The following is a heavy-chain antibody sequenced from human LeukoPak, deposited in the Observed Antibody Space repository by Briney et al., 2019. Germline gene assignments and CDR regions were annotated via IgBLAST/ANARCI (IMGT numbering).Heavy chain of an antibody. Sequence: GGSLRLSCAASGFTFSSYSKNWVRQAPGKGLEWLSYISSTSSAIYYADSLKGRFTISRDNAKNSLYLQMDSLRAEDTAVYYCARVIGSYGDSAYWGQGTLVTVSS. CDR2: ISSTSSAI. D-gene: IGHD3-16*01. CDR3: ARVIGSYGDSAY. V-gene: IGHV3-48*04. CDR1: GFTFSSYS. J-gene: IGHJ4*02.